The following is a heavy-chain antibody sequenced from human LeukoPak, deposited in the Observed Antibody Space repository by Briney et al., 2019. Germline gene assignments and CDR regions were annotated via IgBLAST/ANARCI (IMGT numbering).Heavy chain of an antibody. J-gene: IGHJ4*02. CDR2: IYTSGST. Sequence: SETLSLTCTVSGGSISSYYWSWIRQPAGKGLEWIGRIYTSGSTNYNPSLKSRVTMSVDTSKNQFSLKPSSVTAADTAVYYCARSMVRGSYYEYYFDYWGQGTLVTVSS. CDR3: ARSMVRGSYYEYYFDY. D-gene: IGHD1-26*01. V-gene: IGHV4-4*07. CDR1: GGSISSYY.